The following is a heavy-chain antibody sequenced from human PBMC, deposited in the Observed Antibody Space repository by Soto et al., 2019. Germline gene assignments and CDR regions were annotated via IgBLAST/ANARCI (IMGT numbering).Heavy chain of an antibody. J-gene: IGHJ4*02. CDR2: ISPIFGTA. CDR1: GGTFSSYA. CDR3: ARCGSGSYYAYYFDY. D-gene: IGHD3-10*01. Sequence: SVKVSCKASGGTFSSYAISWVRQAPGQGLEWMGGISPIFGTANYAQKFQGSVTSTADESTSTAYMELSSLRSEDTAVYYCARCGSGSYYAYYFDYWGQGTLVTVSS. V-gene: IGHV1-69*13.